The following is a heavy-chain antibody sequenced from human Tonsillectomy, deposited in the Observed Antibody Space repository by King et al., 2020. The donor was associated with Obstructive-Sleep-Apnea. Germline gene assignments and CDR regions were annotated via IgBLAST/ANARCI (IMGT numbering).Heavy chain of an antibody. CDR1: GGSITSNIYY. CDR3: ARQLHNDPGDPNWFDP. D-gene: IGHD4-17*01. CDR2: IYYAGST. J-gene: IGHJ5*02. Sequence: PLQESGPGLVKPSETLSFTCTVSGGSITSNIYYWGWIRQPPGKGLEWIARIYYAGSTYYNPSLRSRVTMSVDTSKNQFSLNLNSVTAADTAVYYCARQLHNDPGDPNWFDPWSQGTLVTVSS. V-gene: IGHV4-39*07.